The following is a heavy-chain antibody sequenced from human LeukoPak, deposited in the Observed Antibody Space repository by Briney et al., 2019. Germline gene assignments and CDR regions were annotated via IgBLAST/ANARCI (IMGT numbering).Heavy chain of an antibody. J-gene: IGHJ6*02. CDR3: ARDSSGFLGYYYGMDV. CDR1: GYTFTGYY. Sequence: GASVKVPCKASGYTFTGYYMHWVRQAPGQGLEWMGWINPNSGGTNYAQKFQGRVTMTRDTSISTAYMELSSLRSEDTAVYYCARDSSGFLGYYYGMDVWGQGTTVTVSS. CDR2: INPNSGGT. V-gene: IGHV1-2*02. D-gene: IGHD6-19*01.